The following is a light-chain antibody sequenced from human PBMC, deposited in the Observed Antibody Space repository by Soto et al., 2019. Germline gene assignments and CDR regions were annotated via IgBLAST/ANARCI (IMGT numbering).Light chain of an antibody. CDR2: DNS. J-gene: IGLJ3*02. V-gene: IGLV1-40*01. CDR3: QSYDSSLSIWL. Sequence: QSVLTQPPSVSGAPGQRVTISCTGTSSNSGAGYDVHWYQQVPGTAPKLLIYDNSNRPSGVPDRFSGSKSGTSASLAITGLQTKDEADYYCQSYDSSLSIWLFGGGTKLTVL. CDR1: SSNSGAGYD.